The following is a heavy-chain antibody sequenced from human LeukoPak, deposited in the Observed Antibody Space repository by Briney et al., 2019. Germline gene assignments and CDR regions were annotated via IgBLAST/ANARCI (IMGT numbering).Heavy chain of an antibody. CDR2: ISSSSSYT. J-gene: IGHJ3*02. CDR1: GFTFSDYY. D-gene: IGHD4-17*01. Sequence: GGSLRLSCAASGFTFSDYYMSWIRQAPGKGLEWVSYISSSSSYTNYADSVKGRFTISRDNAKNSPYLQMNSLRAEDTAVYYCARDKTYGDSGKAFDIWGQGTMVTVSS. V-gene: IGHV3-11*06. CDR3: ARDKTYGDSGKAFDI.